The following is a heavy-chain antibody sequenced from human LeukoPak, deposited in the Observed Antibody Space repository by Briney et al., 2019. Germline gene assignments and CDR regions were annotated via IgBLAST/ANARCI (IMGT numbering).Heavy chain of an antibody. D-gene: IGHD3-22*01. V-gene: IGHV3-66*01. J-gene: IGHJ4*02. CDR3: AKDRNFYDSSGYYYGDY. Sequence: PGGSLRLSCAASGFTVSSNYMSWVRQAPGKGLEWVSVIYSGGSTYYADSVKGRFTISRDNSKNTLYLQMNSLRAEDTAVYYCAKDRNFYDSSGYYYGDYWGQGTLVTVSS. CDR2: IYSGGST. CDR1: GFTVSSNY.